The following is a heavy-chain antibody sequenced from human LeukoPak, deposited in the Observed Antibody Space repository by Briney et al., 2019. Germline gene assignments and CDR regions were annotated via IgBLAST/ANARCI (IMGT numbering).Heavy chain of an antibody. D-gene: IGHD3-22*01. CDR3: AKGLVSYYFDY. Sequence: GGSLRLSCVASGITFSNYAVSWVRQAPEKGLDWVSVISGSAHKIRYTDSVKGRFTISRDNSENIVYLQMNNLRVEDTAVYYCAKGLVSYYFDYWGQGTLVIVSS. J-gene: IGHJ4*02. CDR2: ISGSAHKI. V-gene: IGHV3-23*01. CDR1: GITFSNYA.